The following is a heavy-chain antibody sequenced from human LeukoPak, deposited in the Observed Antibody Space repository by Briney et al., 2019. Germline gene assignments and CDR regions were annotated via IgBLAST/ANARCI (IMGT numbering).Heavy chain of an antibody. CDR1: GYSFTSYW. Sequence: GESLKISCKGSGYSFTSYWIGWVRQMPGKGLEWMGIIYPGDSDTRYSPSFQGQVTISADKSISTAYLQWSSLKASDTAMYYCARLLSGATGGGYYFDYWGQGTLVTVSS. D-gene: IGHD1-26*01. CDR2: IYPGDSDT. V-gene: IGHV5-51*01. J-gene: IGHJ4*02. CDR3: ARLLSGATGGGYYFDY.